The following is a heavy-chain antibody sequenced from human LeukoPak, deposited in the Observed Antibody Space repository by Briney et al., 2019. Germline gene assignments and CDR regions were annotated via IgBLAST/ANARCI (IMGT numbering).Heavy chain of an antibody. CDR2: IKQDGSEK. CDR3: ARMESWELPVSATKYYYGMDV. Sequence: GWSQRVSCAETGLTCSGYWMSWVCPAPGKGLEWVANIKQDGSEKYYVDSVKGRFTISRDNAKNSLYLQMNSLRAEDTAVYYCARMESWELPVSATKYYYGMDVWGQGTTVTVSS. V-gene: IGHV3-7*02. D-gene: IGHD1-26*01. CDR1: GLTCSGYW. J-gene: IGHJ6*02.